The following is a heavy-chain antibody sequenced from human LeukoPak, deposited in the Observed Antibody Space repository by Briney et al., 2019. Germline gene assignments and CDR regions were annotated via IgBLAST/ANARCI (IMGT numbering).Heavy chain of an antibody. CDR2: ISTNGGST. CDR3: ARDLDGSGSHFDY. D-gene: IGHD3-10*01. CDR1: GFTFSSYG. V-gene: IGHV3-64*01. Sequence: GGSLRLSCAASGFTFSSYGMHWVRQAPGKGLESVSGISTNGGSTFYANSVKGRFTISRDNSKNTLYLQMGSLRAEDMAVYYCARDLDGSGSHFDYWGQGTLVTVSS. J-gene: IGHJ4*02.